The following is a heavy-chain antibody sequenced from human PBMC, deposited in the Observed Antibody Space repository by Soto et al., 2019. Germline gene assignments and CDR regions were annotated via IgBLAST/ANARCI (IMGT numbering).Heavy chain of an antibody. CDR2: IYYSGST. Sequence: QVQLQESGPGLVKPSQTLSLTCTISGGSISSGGYYWSWIRQHPGKGLEWIGYIYYSGSTYYNPSLNSRVTISVDTSKNQFSLKLSSVTAADTAVYYCATGYYDSSWGAFDIWGQGTMVTVSS. D-gene: IGHD3-22*01. V-gene: IGHV4-31*03. J-gene: IGHJ3*02. CDR3: ATGYYDSSWGAFDI. CDR1: GGSISSGGYY.